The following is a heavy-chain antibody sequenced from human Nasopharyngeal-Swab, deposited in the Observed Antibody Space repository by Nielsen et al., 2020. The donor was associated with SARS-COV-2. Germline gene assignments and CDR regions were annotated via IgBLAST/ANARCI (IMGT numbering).Heavy chain of an antibody. CDR2: IYPGDSDT. J-gene: IGHJ4*02. D-gene: IGHD1-1*01. CDR3: AREVEPGFFDY. Sequence: GESLKISCKGSGYRFNNYWIGWVRQMPGKGLEWMGIIYPGDSDTRYSPSFQGQVTISADKSISTAYLQWSSLKASDTAMYYCAREVEPGFFDYWGQGTLVTVSS. CDR1: GYRFNNYW. V-gene: IGHV5-51*01.